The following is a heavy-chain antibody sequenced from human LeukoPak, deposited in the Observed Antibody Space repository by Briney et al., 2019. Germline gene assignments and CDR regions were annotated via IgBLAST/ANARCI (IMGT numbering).Heavy chain of an antibody. CDR1: GGSFSGYY. CDR2: INHSGST. Sequence: SETLSLTCTVYGGSFSGYYWSWIRQPPGKGLEWIGEINHSGSTNYNPSLKSRVTISVDTSKNQFSLKLSSVTAADTAVYYCASSSGWYIARVDYWGQGTLVTVSS. D-gene: IGHD6-19*01. CDR3: ASSSGWYIARVDY. J-gene: IGHJ4*02. V-gene: IGHV4-34*01.